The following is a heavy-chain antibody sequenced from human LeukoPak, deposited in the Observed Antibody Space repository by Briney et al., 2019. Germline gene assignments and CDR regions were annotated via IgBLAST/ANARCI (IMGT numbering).Heavy chain of an antibody. V-gene: IGHV3-64D*09. CDR3: VRGDSFAPYATGV. CDR2: ISDSGGST. Sequence: TGGSLRLSCSASGFTFSSYGMHWVRQAPGKGLEYVSAISDSGGSTYYADSVKGRFTISRDNSKNTLYLQMSSLRAEDTAVYFCVRGDSFAPYATGVRGQWTTVTVSS. D-gene: IGHD1-26*01. CDR1: GFTFSSYG. J-gene: IGHJ6*02.